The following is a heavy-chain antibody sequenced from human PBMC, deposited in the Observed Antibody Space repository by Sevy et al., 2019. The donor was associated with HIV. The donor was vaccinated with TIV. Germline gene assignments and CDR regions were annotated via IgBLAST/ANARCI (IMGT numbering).Heavy chain of an antibody. CDR3: ARAIYSGGCPDY. D-gene: IGHD6-19*01. J-gene: IGHJ4*02. V-gene: IGHV1-2*02. CDR1: GYTFTGYY. Sequence: ASVKVSCKASGYTFTGYYMHWVRQAPGQGLEWMGWINPNSGGTNYAQKFQGRVTMTRDTSISTAYMELSRLRSDDTAVYYCARAIYSGGCPDYWGQGTLVTVSS. CDR2: INPNSGGT.